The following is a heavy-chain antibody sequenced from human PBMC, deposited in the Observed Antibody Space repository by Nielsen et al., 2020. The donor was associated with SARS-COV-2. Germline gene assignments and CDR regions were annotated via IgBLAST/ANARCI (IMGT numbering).Heavy chain of an antibody. J-gene: IGHJ4*02. Sequence: GESLKISCAASGFTFSSYAMSWVRQAPGKGLEWVSVIYSGGSSTYYADSVKGRFTISRDNSKNTLYLQMNSLRAGDTAVYYCALLGGFWTSSGIDYWGQGTLVTVSS. CDR2: IYSGGSST. CDR1: GFTFSSYA. V-gene: IGHV3-23*03. D-gene: IGHD3/OR15-3a*01. CDR3: ALLGGFWTSSGIDY.